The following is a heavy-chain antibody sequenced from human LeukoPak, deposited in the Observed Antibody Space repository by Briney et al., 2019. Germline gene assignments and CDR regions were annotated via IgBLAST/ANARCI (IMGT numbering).Heavy chain of an antibody. CDR2: MNPNSGNT. CDR1: GYTFTSYD. D-gene: IGHD6-13*01. V-gene: IGHV1-8*01. CDR3: ARGQGGGSSWYDYYYCYMDV. J-gene: IGHJ6*03. Sequence: ASVKVSCKASGYTFTSYDINWVRQATGQGLEWMGWMNPNSGNTGYAQKLQGRVTMTRNTSISTAYMELSSLRSEDTAVYYCARGQGGGSSWYDYYYCYMDVWGKGTTVTISS.